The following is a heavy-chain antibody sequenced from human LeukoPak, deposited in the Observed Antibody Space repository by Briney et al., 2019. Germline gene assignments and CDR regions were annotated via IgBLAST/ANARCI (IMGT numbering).Heavy chain of an antibody. V-gene: IGHV3-74*01. D-gene: IGHD1-14*01. CDR3: ASSDRLDY. CDR2: MYGDGSST. CDR1: GFTFSSYG. J-gene: IGHJ4*02. Sequence: PGGSLRLSCAASGFTFSSYGMHWVRQAPGKGLMWVSRMYGDGSSTTYADSVKGRFTISRDNAKNTLYLQMNSLRAEDTAVYYCASSDRLDYWGQGTLVTVSS.